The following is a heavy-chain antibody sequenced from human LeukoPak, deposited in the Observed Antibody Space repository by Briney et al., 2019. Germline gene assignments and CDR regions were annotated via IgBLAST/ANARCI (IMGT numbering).Heavy chain of an antibody. J-gene: IGHJ4*02. CDR3: ARQPGYYGSGSYPDY. CDR1: GFTFSSYW. V-gene: IGHV3-7*01. Sequence: GGSLRLSCAASGFTFSSYWMSWVRQAPGKGLEWVANIKQDGSEKYYVDSVKGRFTISRDNAKNSLYLQMNSLRAEDTAVYYCARQPGYYGSGSYPDYWGQGTLVTVSS. D-gene: IGHD3-10*01. CDR2: IKQDGSEK.